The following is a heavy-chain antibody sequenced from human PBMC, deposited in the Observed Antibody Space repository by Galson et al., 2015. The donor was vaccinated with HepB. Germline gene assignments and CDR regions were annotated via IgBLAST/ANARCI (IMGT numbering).Heavy chain of an antibody. CDR2: LSYDGGYT. J-gene: IGHJ3*01. D-gene: IGHD4-23*01. Sequence: SLRLSCAASGFTFSTYAIHWVRQGPGKGLQWVALLSYDGGYTYYEESVKGRFTVSRDNSKSTVFLQMNSLRPEDTAVYYCAKDINCLDGYGGNAAFDLWGQGTLVTVSS. V-gene: IGHV3-30*18. CDR1: GFTFSTYA. CDR3: AKDINCLDGYGGNAAFDL.